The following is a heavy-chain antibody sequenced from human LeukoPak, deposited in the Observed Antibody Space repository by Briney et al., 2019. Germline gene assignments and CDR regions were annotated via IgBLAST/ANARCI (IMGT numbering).Heavy chain of an antibody. D-gene: IGHD4-11*01. J-gene: IGHJ6*04. CDR1: GFTFSSYE. Sequence: GGSLRLSCAASGFTFSSYEMNWVRQAPGKGLEWVSYISSSGSTMYYADSVKGRFTISRDNAKNSLYLQMNSLRAEDTAVYYCARDISAFTATRYGMDVWGKGTTVTVSS. CDR3: ARDISAFTATRYGMDV. CDR2: ISSSGSTM. V-gene: IGHV3-48*03.